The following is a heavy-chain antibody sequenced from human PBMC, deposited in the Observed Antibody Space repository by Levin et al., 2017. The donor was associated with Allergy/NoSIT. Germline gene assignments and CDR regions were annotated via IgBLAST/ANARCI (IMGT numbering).Heavy chain of an antibody. CDR3: ASLRPGNYYYYGFDV. CDR1: GGSLSSYS. V-gene: IGHV4-59*01. D-gene: IGHD4-17*01. J-gene: IGHJ6*02. CDR2: IYNSGTT. Sequence: TPSETLSLTCTVSGGSLSSYSWSWIRQLPGRGLEWVGYIYNSGTTNYNSALMSRLTMSLDTSNNQFSLKLRSVTTADTAIYYCASLRPGNYYYYGFDVWGQGATVTVSS.